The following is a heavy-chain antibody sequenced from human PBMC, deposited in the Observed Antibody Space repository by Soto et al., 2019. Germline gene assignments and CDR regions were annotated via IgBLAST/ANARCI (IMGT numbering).Heavy chain of an antibody. V-gene: IGHV1-8*01. CDR1: GYTFTIYD. J-gene: IGHJ5*02. D-gene: IGHD1-7*01. Sequence: SENGSCIASGYTFTIYDIICVRQATGQGLEWMGWMNPNSGNTDYAQKFQDRATRTSNTSISTGYLELSRLRSEDTVVSYYERGYNLHYEFAPCGLGTLVAVSS. CDR2: MNPNSGNT. CDR3: ERGYNLHYEFAP.